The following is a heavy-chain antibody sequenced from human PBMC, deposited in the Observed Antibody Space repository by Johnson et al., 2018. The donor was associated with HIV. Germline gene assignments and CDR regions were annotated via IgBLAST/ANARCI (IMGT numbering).Heavy chain of an antibody. V-gene: IGHV3-30*03. CDR1: GFTFSNYG. Sequence: QVQLVESGGGVVQPGRSLRLSCAASGFTFSNYGMAWVRQAPGKGLEWVTVISFAGVEKYYADSVKGRFTISRDNSKGPLYLQMDGLRPEDTALYYCTPLGGYTPGALDIWGQGTLVTVSS. D-gene: IGHD3-16*02. CDR2: ISFAGVEK. J-gene: IGHJ3*02. CDR3: TPLGGYTPGALDI.